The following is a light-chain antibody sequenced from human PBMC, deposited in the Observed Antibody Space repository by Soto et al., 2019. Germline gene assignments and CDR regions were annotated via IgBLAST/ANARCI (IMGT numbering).Light chain of an antibody. V-gene: IGKV3-20*01. J-gene: IGKJ1*01. CDR1: QSIISSY. CDR3: QQYNDWPRT. Sequence: EVVLTQSPGTLSLSPGEGATLSCRASQSIISSYLAWYQHKPGQAPRLLIYGVSSRATGVPDRFSGSGSGTDFTLTISRLEPEDFAVYYCQQYNDWPRTFGPGTKVDIK. CDR2: GVS.